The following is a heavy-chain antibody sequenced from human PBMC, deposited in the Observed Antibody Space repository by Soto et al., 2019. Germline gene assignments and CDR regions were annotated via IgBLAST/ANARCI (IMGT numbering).Heavy chain of an antibody. CDR2: MNPNSGNT. V-gene: IGHV1-8*01. CDR1: GYTLTSYD. J-gene: IGHJ4*02. D-gene: IGHD1-26*01. Sequence: GASVKVSCKASGYTLTSYDINWVRQATGQGLEWMGWMNPNSGNTGYAQKFQGRVTMTRNTSISTAYMELSSLRSEDTAVYYCVRLRWEDHKSESPVFDYWGQGTLVTVSS. CDR3: VRLRWEDHKSESPVFDY.